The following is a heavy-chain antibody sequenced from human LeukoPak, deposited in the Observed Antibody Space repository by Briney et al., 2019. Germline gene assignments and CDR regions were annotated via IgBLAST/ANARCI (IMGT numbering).Heavy chain of an antibody. CDR3: ARLHYGGNYGYYYYYMDV. Sequence: PSETLSLTCAVYGGSFSGYYWSWIRQPPGKGREWIGSIYYTGSTYYNPSLKSRVTISVDTSKNQFSLKLSSVTAADTAVYYCARLHYGGNYGYYYYYMDVWGKGTTVTISS. D-gene: IGHD4-23*01. V-gene: IGHV4-34*01. CDR1: GGSFSGYY. J-gene: IGHJ6*03. CDR2: IYYTGST.